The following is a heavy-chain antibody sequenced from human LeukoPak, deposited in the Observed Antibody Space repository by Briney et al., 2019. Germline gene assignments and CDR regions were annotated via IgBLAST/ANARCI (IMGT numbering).Heavy chain of an antibody. D-gene: IGHD3-10*01. Sequence: PGGSLRLSCAASGFTFSSYAMSWVRQAPGKGLEWVSAISGSGGSTYYADSVKGRFTISRDNSKNTLYLQMSSLRAEDTAVYYCAKDGETMVRGVIITNFDYWGQGTLVTVSS. CDR1: GFTFSSYA. J-gene: IGHJ4*02. CDR3: AKDGETMVRGVIITNFDY. V-gene: IGHV3-23*01. CDR2: ISGSGGST.